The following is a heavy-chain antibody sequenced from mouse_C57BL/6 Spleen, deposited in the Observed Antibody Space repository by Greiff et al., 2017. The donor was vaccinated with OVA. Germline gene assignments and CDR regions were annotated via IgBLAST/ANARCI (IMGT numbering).Heavy chain of an antibody. CDR1: GYTFTDYY. Sequence: EVKLQQSGPELVKPGASVKISCKASGYTFTDYYMNWVKQSPGKSLEWIGDINPNNGGTSYNQKFKGKATLTVDKSSSTAYLERRSLTSEDSAVYYCAGSNYAGFDYRGQGTTLTVSS. CDR3: AGSNYAGFDY. D-gene: IGHD2-5*01. CDR2: INPNNGGT. J-gene: IGHJ2*01. V-gene: IGHV1-26*01.